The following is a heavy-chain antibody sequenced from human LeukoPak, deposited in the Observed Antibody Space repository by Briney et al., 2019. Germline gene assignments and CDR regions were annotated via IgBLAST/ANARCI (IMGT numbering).Heavy chain of an antibody. D-gene: IGHD5-18*01. CDR2: IYSGGTT. V-gene: IGHV3-53*04. Sequence: GGSLRLSCAASAFTFSSYVMTWVRQAPGKGLEWVSTIYSGGTTYYAGSVMGRFTISRHNSRNTLYLQMNSLRAEDTAVYYCARVDTVMAYYFDLWGQGTLVTVSS. CDR3: ARVDTVMAYYFDL. CDR1: AFTFSSYV. J-gene: IGHJ4*02.